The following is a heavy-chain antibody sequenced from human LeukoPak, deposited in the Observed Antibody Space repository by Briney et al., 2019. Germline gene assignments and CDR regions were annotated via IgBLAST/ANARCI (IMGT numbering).Heavy chain of an antibody. CDR3: AREGSSGWYRGAFDI. CDR2: ISSSSSTI. CDR1: GFTVSSNY. Sequence: PGGSLRLSCAASGFTVSSNYMSWVRQAPGKGLEWVSYISSSSSTIYYADSVKGRFTISRDNAKNSLYLQMNSLRAEDTAVYYCAREGSSGWYRGAFDIWGQGTMVTVSS. V-gene: IGHV3-48*01. J-gene: IGHJ3*02. D-gene: IGHD6-19*01.